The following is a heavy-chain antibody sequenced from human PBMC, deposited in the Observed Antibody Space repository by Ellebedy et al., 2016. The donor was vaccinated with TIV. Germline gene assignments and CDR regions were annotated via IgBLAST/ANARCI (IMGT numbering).Heavy chain of an antibody. D-gene: IGHD1-1*01. CDR1: GFTFSSFW. V-gene: IGHV3-7*01. Sequence: GESLKISCAASGFTFSSFWMTWARQVPGKGLEWVANINQDASRKYYLDSVKGRFTVSRDNAKNSLYLQMNSLRAEDTAVYYCSSWKYWGQGALVTVSS. CDR2: INQDASRK. CDR3: SSWKY. J-gene: IGHJ4*02.